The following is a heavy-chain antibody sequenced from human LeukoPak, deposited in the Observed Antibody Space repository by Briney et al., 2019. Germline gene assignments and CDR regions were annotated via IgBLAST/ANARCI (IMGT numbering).Heavy chain of an antibody. V-gene: IGHV3-15*01. D-gene: IGHD6-19*01. CDR3: TTMHHSSGWSRNYYYYGMDV. J-gene: IGHJ6*02. CDR1: GSTFSNAW. CDR2: IKSKTDGGTT. Sequence: GGSLRLSCAASGSTFSNAWMSWVRQAPGKGLEWVGRIKSKTDGGTTDYAAPVKGRFTISRDDSKNTLNLQMNSLKTEDTAVYYCTTMHHSSGWSRNYYYYGMDVWGQGTTVTVSS.